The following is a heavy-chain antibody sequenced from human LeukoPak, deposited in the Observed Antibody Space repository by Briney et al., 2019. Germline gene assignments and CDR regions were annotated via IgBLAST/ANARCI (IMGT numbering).Heavy chain of an antibody. Sequence: PGGSXXXXXXXXXXTXSXYXMXWVRQAPGKGLEWVSAISGSGGSTYYADSVKGRFTISRDNPKNTLYLQMNSLRAEDTAVYYCAKGTMVRGVIITPFDYWGQGTLVTVSS. D-gene: IGHD3-10*01. CDR1: XXTXSXYX. J-gene: IGHJ4*02. CDR3: AKGTMVRGVIITPFDY. V-gene: IGHV3-23*01. CDR2: ISGSGGST.